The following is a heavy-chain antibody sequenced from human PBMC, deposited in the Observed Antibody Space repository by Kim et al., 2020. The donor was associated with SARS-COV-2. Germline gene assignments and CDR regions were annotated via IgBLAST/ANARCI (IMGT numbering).Heavy chain of an antibody. CDR3: AKGRSQWLVVGGLDY. V-gene: IGHV3-30*18. CDR2: ISYDGTNK. Sequence: GGSLRLSCAASGFTFSSYGMHWVRQAPGKGLEWLAVISYDGTNKYSTDSVKGRFTISRDNSNNTLYLQINSLRAEDTAVYYCAKGRSQWLVVGGLDYWGQGTLVTVSS. D-gene: IGHD6-19*01. J-gene: IGHJ4*02. CDR1: GFTFSSYG.